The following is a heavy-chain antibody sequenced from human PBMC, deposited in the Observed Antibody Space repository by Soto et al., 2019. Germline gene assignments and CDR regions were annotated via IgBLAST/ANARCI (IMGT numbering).Heavy chain of an antibody. CDR3: LPDYYYYGMDV. V-gene: IGHV3-30*03. Sequence: PGGSLRLSCAASGFTFSSYGMHWVRQAPGKGLEWVAVISYDGSNKYYADSVKGRFTISRDNSKNTLYLQMNSLRAEDTAVYYWLPDYYYYGMDVWGQGTTVTVSS. J-gene: IGHJ6*02. CDR2: ISYDGSNK. CDR1: GFTFSSYG.